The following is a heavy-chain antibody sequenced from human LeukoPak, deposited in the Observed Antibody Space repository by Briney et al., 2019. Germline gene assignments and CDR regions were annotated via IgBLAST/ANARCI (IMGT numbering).Heavy chain of an antibody. Sequence: SETLSLTCTVPGGSISSGSYYWSWIRQPAGKGLEWIGRIYTSGSTNYNPSLKSRVTISVDTSKNQFSLKLSSVTAADTAVYYCARGYWAPVGATNGNWFDPWGQGTLVTVSS. CDR1: GGSISSGSYY. J-gene: IGHJ5*02. D-gene: IGHD1-26*01. CDR3: ARGYWAPVGATNGNWFDP. V-gene: IGHV4-61*02. CDR2: IYTSGST.